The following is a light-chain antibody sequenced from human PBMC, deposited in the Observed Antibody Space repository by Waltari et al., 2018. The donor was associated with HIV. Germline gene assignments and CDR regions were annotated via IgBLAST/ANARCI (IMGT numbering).Light chain of an antibody. Sequence: QSALTQPPSASGSPGKSVTISCTAPNSDLGGYNYVSWYQQHPGKAPKLVISEVTKRPSGVPDRFSGSKSGTTASLTVSGLQTEDEADYYCSSYANKNGFYVVFGGGTKLTVL. CDR2: EVT. CDR3: SSYANKNGFYVV. CDR1: NSDLGGYNY. V-gene: IGLV2-8*01. J-gene: IGLJ2*01.